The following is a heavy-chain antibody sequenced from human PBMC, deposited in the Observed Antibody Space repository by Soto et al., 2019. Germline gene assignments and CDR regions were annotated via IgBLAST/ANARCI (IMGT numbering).Heavy chain of an antibody. CDR3: ARDTYSGYDFGL. CDR2: IPSRGRP. D-gene: IGHD5-12*01. V-gene: IGHV4-30-4*01. Sequence: SETLSLTRSVSGASVAGGSYYWSWVRQPPGKGLEWIGYIPSRGRPFYNPSLTSRGTISAATSKNQLSLQLTSVTAADTAVYYCARDTYSGYDFGLWGQGTLVTVSS. J-gene: IGHJ5*02. CDR1: GASVAGGSYY.